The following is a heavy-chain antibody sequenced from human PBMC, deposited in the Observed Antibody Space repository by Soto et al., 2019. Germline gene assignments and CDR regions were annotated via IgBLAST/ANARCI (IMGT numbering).Heavy chain of an antibody. CDR2: ISAYNGNT. Sequence: QVQLVQSGAEVKKPGASVKVPCKASGYTFTSYGISWVRQAPGQGLEWMGWISAYNGNTNYAQKLQGRVTMTTDTSTSTAYMELRSLRSDDTAVYYCARDPRSIAARQGNWFDPWGQGTLVTVSS. J-gene: IGHJ5*02. D-gene: IGHD6-6*01. CDR3: ARDPRSIAARQGNWFDP. CDR1: GYTFTSYG. V-gene: IGHV1-18*01.